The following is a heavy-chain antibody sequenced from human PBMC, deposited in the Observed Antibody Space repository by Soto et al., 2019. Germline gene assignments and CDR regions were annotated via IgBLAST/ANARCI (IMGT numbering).Heavy chain of an antibody. D-gene: IGHD3-22*01. V-gene: IGHV1-18*01. Sequence: ASVKVSCKASGYTFTSYGISWVRQAPGQGLEWMGWISAYNGNTNYAQKLQGRVTMTTDTSTSTAYMELRSLRSDDTAVYYCARDRIVRYYDSSGYDFDYWGQGTLVTVSS. CDR1: GYTFTSYG. CDR3: ARDRIVRYYDSSGYDFDY. CDR2: ISAYNGNT. J-gene: IGHJ4*02.